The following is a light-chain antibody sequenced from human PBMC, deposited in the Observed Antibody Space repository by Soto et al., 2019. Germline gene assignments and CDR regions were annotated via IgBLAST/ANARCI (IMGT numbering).Light chain of an antibody. J-gene: IGKJ1*01. V-gene: IGKV3-15*01. Sequence: EIVMTQSPATLSVSPGARATLSCRASQSVSSNLAWYQQKPGQAPRLLVYGASTRPTGIPARFSGSGSGTESTLTISSLQSEDFAVYYCQQYNNWPQTFGQGTKVEIK. CDR2: GAS. CDR3: QQYNNWPQT. CDR1: QSVSSN.